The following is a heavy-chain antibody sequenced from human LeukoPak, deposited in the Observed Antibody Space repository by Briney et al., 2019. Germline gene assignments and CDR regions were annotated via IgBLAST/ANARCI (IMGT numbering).Heavy chain of an antibody. D-gene: IGHD6-19*01. CDR1: GFTVSSNY. CDR2: IYSGGTA. J-gene: IGHJ4*02. Sequence: PVGSLRLSCAASGFTVSSNYMGWVRQAPGKGLDWVSVIYSGGTAYYADSVKGRFTISRDSSKNILHLQMDSLTVDDTALYYCARGSSLAAVARGFDYWGQGTLVTVSS. V-gene: IGHV3-66*02. CDR3: ARGSSLAAVARGFDY.